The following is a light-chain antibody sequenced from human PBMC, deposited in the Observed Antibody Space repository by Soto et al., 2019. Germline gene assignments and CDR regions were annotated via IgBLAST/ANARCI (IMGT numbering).Light chain of an antibody. CDR2: DAS. J-gene: IGKJ4*01. Sequence: EIVLTQSPATLSLSPGERATLSCRASQSVSSYLAWYQQKPGQAPRLLIYDASNRATGIPARFSGSGSGTDCTRTISSLEPEDFAVYYCQQRSNWQLTFGGGTKVEIK. V-gene: IGKV3-11*01. CDR1: QSVSSY. CDR3: QQRSNWQLT.